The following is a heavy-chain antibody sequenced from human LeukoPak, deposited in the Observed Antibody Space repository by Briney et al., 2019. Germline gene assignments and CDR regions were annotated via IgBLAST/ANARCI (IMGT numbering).Heavy chain of an antibody. Sequence: GGSLRLSCAASGVTFSSNNMNWVRQAPGKGLEWVSSISSSSSYIYYADSVKGRFTISRDNAKNSLYLQMNSLRAEDTAVYYCARDAFRDYGGKDLDYWGQGTLVTVSS. D-gene: IGHD4-23*01. CDR2: ISSSSSYI. J-gene: IGHJ4*02. CDR1: GVTFSSNN. CDR3: ARDAFRDYGGKDLDY. V-gene: IGHV3-21*01.